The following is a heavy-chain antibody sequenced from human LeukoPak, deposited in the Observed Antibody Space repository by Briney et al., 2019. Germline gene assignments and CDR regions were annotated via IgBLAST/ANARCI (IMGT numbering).Heavy chain of an antibody. CDR2: IFYSGST. Sequence: PPETPSLTRTVSGVSISTSNYYSGWIRQPPGKGLEWIVNIFYSGSTYYRPSLKRRVTISLDTSRNQFSLKLNSVTAADTAVYYCAKSSGYGLVDIWGQGTMVTVSS. J-gene: IGHJ3*02. V-gene: IGHV4-39*07. CDR3: AKSSGYGLVDI. D-gene: IGHD3-10*01. CDR1: GVSISTSNYY.